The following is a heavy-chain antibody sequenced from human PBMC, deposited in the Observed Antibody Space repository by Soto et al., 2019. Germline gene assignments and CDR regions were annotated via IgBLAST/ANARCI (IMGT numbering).Heavy chain of an antibody. CDR1: GGSFSGYY. D-gene: IGHD2-15*01. V-gene: IGHV4-34*01. Sequence: QVQLQQWGAGLLKPSETLSLTCAVYGGSFSGYYWSWIRQPPGKGLEWIGEINHSGSTNYNPSLKSRVTISVDTSKNQFSLKLGSVTAADTAVYYCARGSGYCSGGSCYGNAEYFQHWGQGTLVSVSS. J-gene: IGHJ1*01. CDR2: INHSGST. CDR3: ARGSGYCSGGSCYGNAEYFQH.